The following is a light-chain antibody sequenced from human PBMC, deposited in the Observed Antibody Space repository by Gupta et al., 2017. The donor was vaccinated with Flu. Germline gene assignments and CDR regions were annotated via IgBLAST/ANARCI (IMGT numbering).Light chain of an antibody. J-gene: IGLJ2*01. CDR2: ENS. Sequence: KFTISFSGSSSNIGNNYVSCYQHLPGTAPNLLIYENSKRPSGIPDRFSGSKSATSATLGITGLQTGEEADYYCGTRDSSRSVVVFGGGTKLTVL. CDR1: SSNIGNNY. V-gene: IGLV1-51*02. CDR3: GTRDSSRSVVV.